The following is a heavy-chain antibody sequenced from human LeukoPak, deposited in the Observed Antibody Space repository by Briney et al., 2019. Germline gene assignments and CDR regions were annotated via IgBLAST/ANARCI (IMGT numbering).Heavy chain of an antibody. V-gene: IGHV1-8*01. CDR3: AWRDGYSFDF. CDR1: GYTFTTHD. Sequence: ASVKVSCRTSGYTFTTHDINWVRQATGQALEWMRWMNPKSGNTGYAQKFQGRVTMTRNTSISTAYMELSSLRSEDTAVYYCAWRDGYSFDFWGQGTLVTVSS. J-gene: IGHJ4*02. D-gene: IGHD5-24*01. CDR2: MNPKSGNT.